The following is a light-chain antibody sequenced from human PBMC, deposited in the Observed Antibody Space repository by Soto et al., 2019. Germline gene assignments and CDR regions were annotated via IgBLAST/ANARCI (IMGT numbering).Light chain of an antibody. CDR1: SSNIGAGYD. Sequence: QSVLTQPPSVSGAPGQRVTISCTGSSSNIGAGYDVHWYQQLPGTAPKLLIYGNSNRPSGVPDRFSGSKSGTSASLAITGLQAEDEADYYCPSYDSRLSDAVFGGGTQLTVL. CDR2: GNS. V-gene: IGLV1-40*01. J-gene: IGLJ7*01. CDR3: PSYDSRLSDAV.